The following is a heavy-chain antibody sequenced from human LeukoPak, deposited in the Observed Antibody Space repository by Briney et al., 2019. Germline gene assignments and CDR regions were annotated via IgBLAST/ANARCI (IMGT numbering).Heavy chain of an antibody. CDR2: IYYSGST. Sequence: PSETLSLTCTVSGGSISSYYWSWIRQPPGKGLEWIGYIYYSGSTNYNPSLKSRVTMSVDTSKNQFSLKLSSVTAADTAVYYCAALRFLEWLLNAFDIWGQGTMVTVSS. D-gene: IGHD3-3*01. CDR3: AALRFLEWLLNAFDI. V-gene: IGHV4-59*01. J-gene: IGHJ3*02. CDR1: GGSISSYY.